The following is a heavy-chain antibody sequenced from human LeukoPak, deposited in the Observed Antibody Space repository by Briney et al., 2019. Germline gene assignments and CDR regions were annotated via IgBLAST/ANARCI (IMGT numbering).Heavy chain of an antibody. Sequence: GGSLRLSCAASGFTFSIYDMHYVPQAPGKRVECGAFIWDDGSNKYCPDSVKGRFTISKDHSKITLYSEMNNRRVQDPALFYCAKGRSRYSSSSGEFFQHWGQGTLVTVSS. CDR2: IWDDGSNK. D-gene: IGHD6-6*01. CDR3: AKGRSRYSSSSGEFFQH. J-gene: IGHJ1*01. CDR1: GFTFSIYD. V-gene: IGHV3-30*02.